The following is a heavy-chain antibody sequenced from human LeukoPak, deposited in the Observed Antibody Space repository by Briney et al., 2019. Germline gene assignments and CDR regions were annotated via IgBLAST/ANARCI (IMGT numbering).Heavy chain of an antibody. J-gene: IGHJ6*03. V-gene: IGHV1-18*01. D-gene: IGHD6-13*01. Sequence: GASVKVSCKASGYTFTSYGISWVRQAPGQGLEWMGWISAYNGNTNYAQKLQGRVTMTTDTSTSTAYMELRSLRSDDTAVYYCARDGQQLTITNVMDVWGKGTTVTVSS. CDR2: ISAYNGNT. CDR3: ARDGQQLTITNVMDV. CDR1: GYTFTSYG.